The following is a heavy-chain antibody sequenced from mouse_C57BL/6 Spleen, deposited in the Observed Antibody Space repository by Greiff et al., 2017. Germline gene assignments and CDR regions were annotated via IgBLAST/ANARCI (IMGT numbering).Heavy chain of an antibody. V-gene: IGHV14-1*01. Sequence: VQLKQSGAELVRPGASVKLSCTASGFNIKDYYMHWVKQRPEQGLEWIGRIDPEDGDTEYAPKFQGKATMTADTSSNTAYLQLSSLTSEDTAVYYCTTWRGITTVVADYWGPGTTLTVSS. CDR3: TTWRGITTVVADY. CDR2: IDPEDGDT. CDR1: GFNIKDYY. J-gene: IGHJ2*01. D-gene: IGHD1-1*01.